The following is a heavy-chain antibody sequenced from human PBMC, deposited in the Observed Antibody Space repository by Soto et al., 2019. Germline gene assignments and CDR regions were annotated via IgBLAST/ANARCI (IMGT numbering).Heavy chain of an antibody. Sequence: EVQLVEAGGGLVKPGGSLRLSCAASGFTFNNAWMNWVRQAPGKGLEWVGRIKSKTDGGTTEYAAAVKGRFTISRDDSKNTLYLQMNSLKPEDTAFYYCSTDLRWPPRYWGQGTLVTVSS. CDR1: GFTFNNAW. CDR2: IKSKTDGGTT. V-gene: IGHV3-15*07. J-gene: IGHJ4*02. CDR3: STDLRWPPRY. D-gene: IGHD2-15*01.